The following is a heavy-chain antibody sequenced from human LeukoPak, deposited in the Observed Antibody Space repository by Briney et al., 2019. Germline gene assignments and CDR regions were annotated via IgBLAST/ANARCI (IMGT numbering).Heavy chain of an antibody. J-gene: IGHJ4*02. CDR2: ISYDGSNQ. V-gene: IGHV3-30-3*02. CDR3: AKTALSTSAWYPYYFDY. CDR1: GFTFSVYA. D-gene: IGHD6-19*01. Sequence: GGSLRLSCVASGFTFSVYAMHWVRQAPGKGLEWVALISYDGSNQYYADSVKGRFTISRDNSKNTLYLQMNSLRAEDTAFYFCAKTALSTSAWYPYYFDYWGQGTLVTVSS.